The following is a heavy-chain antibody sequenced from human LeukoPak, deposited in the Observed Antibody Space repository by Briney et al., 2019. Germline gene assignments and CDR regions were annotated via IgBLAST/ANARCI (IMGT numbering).Heavy chain of an antibody. CDR2: IYHSGST. V-gene: IGHV4-4*02. Sequence: SSETLSLTCAVSGGCISSSNWWSWVRQPPGKGLEWIGEIYHSGSTNYNPSLKSRVTISVDTSKNQYSLKLSSVTAADTAVYYCASSYKRGVVIIHYVDYWGQGTLVTVSS. J-gene: IGHJ4*02. CDR3: ASSYKRGVVIIHYVDY. CDR1: GGCISSSNW. D-gene: IGHD3-3*01.